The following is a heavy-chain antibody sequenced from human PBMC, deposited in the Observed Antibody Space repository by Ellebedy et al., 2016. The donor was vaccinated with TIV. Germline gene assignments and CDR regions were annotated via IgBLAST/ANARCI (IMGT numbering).Heavy chain of an antibody. CDR1: GITFSSYE. CDR3: ASEGYDVLNAYYRFDY. CDR2: ISSGRGNNK. Sequence: PGGSLRLSCAASGITFSSYEMNWVRQAPGKGLEWVSYISSGRGNNKYYADSVEGRFTISRDNAKSSLYLQMNSLRAEDTAIYYCASEGYDVLNAYYRFDYWGQGTLVSVSS. D-gene: IGHD3-9*01. V-gene: IGHV3-48*03. J-gene: IGHJ4*02.